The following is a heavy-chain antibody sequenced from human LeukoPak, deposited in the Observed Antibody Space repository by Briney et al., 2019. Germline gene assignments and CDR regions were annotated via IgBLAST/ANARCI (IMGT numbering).Heavy chain of an antibody. CDR1: GFTFSSYA. CDR2: ISYDGSNK. V-gene: IGHV3-30*04. J-gene: IGHJ4*02. D-gene: IGHD3-22*01. CDR3: ARASYYYDSSGYLDY. Sequence: GGSLRLSCAASGFTFSSYAMHWVRQAPGKGLVWVAVISYDGSNKYYADSVKGRFTISRDNSKNTLYLQMNSLRAEDTAVYHCARASYYYDSSGYLDYWGQGTLVTVSS.